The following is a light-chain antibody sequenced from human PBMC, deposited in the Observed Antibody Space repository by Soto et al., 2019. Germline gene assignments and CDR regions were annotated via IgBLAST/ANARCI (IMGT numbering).Light chain of an antibody. CDR3: CSYAGSGTLYV. CDR2: EVN. Sequence: QSVLTRPASASGSPGQSITISCTGTSSDVGSYNLVSWYQQHPGKAPKLMIYEVNKRPSGVSNRFSGSKSGNTASLTISGLQAEDEVDYYCCSYAGSGTLYVFGTGTKVTVL. V-gene: IGLV2-23*02. J-gene: IGLJ1*01. CDR1: SSDVGSYNL.